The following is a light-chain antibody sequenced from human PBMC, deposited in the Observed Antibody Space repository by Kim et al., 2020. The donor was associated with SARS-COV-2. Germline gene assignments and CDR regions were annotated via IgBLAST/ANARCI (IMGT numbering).Light chain of an antibody. CDR1: NIGGHS. V-gene: IGLV3-21*01. Sequence: PVQTDRNTGGGNNIGGHSVARYQQKPGQAPVLVIYYDSDRPSGIPERFSGSKAATTASLTISRVEAGDEADYYCQVWDTDTDDYVFGTGTKVTVL. CDR3: QVWDTDTDDYV. CDR2: YDS. J-gene: IGLJ1*01.